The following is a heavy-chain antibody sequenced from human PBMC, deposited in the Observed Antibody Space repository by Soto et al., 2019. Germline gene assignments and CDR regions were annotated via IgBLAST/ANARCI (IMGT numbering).Heavy chain of an antibody. D-gene: IGHD6-13*01. Sequence: QVQLQESGPGLVKPSQTLSLTCTVSGGSISSGDYYWSWIRQPPGKGLEWIGYIYYSGSTYYNPSLKSPVTISVDTSTDQFSLKLSSVTAADTAVYYCARETFKPSSTPSSNKDAFDIWGQGTMVTVSS. CDR3: ARETFKPSSTPSSNKDAFDI. CDR2: IYYSGST. CDR1: GGSISSGDYY. J-gene: IGHJ3*02. V-gene: IGHV4-30-4*01.